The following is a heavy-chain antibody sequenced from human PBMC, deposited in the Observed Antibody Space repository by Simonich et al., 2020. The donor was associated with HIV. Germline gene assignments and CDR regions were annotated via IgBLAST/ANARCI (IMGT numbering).Heavy chain of an antibody. J-gene: IGHJ4*02. CDR2: INPNVGGT. CDR3: AREKKEWLVKTGYFDY. V-gene: IGHV1-2*02. Sequence: QVQLVQSGAEVKKPGASVKVSCKASGYTFTDFYIHWVRQAPGQGLEWMAWINPNVGGTNYDQKCQDRGTMTSNTSSSTAYMALRSLRSDDTAIYYCAREKKEWLVKTGYFDYWGQGALVTVSS. D-gene: IGHD6-19*01. CDR1: GYTFTDFY.